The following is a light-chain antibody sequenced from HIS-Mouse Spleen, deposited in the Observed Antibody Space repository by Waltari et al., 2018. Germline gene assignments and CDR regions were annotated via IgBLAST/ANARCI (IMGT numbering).Light chain of an antibody. CDR3: QQYNSYPMYA. V-gene: IGKV1-5*03. CDR1: QSICSW. Sequence: DIQMTQSPSTLSASVGDRVTITCAASQSICSWLARYQQKPGKAPKLLIYKASSLESEVPSRFSGSGSATEFTLAISCLQPDDFEPYYCQQYNSYPMYAFGQGTKLEIK. CDR2: KAS. J-gene: IGKJ2*01.